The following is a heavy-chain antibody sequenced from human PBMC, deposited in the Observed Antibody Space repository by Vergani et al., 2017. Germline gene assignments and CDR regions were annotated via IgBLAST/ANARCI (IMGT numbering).Heavy chain of an antibody. CDR2: IHNRGKT. CDR3: ARSQDDYWDFDH. D-gene: IGHD2-15*01. Sequence: QVRLEESGPGLVKPSETLSLTCSVSGFSIGSGFYWAWIRQSPGEGLQWLTSIHNRGKTYHNPSLKSRVSVSLNTSKNRYTLNLTSVTATDTAVYYCARSQDDYWDFDHWGPGSLVTVSS. CDR1: GFSIGSGFY. V-gene: IGHV4-38-2*01. J-gene: IGHJ2*01.